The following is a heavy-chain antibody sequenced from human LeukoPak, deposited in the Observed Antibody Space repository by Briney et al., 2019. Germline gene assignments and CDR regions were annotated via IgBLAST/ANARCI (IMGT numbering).Heavy chain of an antibody. Sequence: GRSLRLSCAASGFTFSSYAMHWVRQAPGKGLEWVAVISYDGSNKYYADSVKGRFTISRDNSKNTLYLQMNGLRAEDTAVYYCARERRGKTDYWGQGTLVTVSS. D-gene: IGHD4-23*01. J-gene: IGHJ4*02. CDR3: ARERRGKTDY. V-gene: IGHV3-30-3*01. CDR1: GFTFSSYA. CDR2: ISYDGSNK.